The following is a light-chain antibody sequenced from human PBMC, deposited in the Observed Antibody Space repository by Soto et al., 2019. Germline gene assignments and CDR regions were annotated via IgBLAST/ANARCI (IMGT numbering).Light chain of an antibody. J-gene: IGKJ2*01. Sequence: EVVKTKSPATLSVSPGERVTLSCRASQSVSRNLAWYQQKPGQAPRLLIYGASTRATGIPARFSGSGSGTEFTLTIGSLQSEDFAVYYCQQYDYWPPYTFGQGTNLEIK. V-gene: IGKV3-15*01. CDR1: QSVSRN. CDR2: GAS. CDR3: QQYDYWPPYT.